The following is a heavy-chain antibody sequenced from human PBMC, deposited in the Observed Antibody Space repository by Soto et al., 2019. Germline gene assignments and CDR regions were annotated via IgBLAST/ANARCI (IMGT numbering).Heavy chain of an antibody. Sequence: GASVQVSCKASGYTFTSYGISWVRQAPGQGLEWMGWISAYNGNTNYAQKLQGRVTMTTDTSTSTAYMELRSLRSDDTAVYYCARGPSDCSSTSCYARAVYYYYMDVWGKGTTVTVSS. CDR3: ARGPSDCSSTSCYARAVYYYYMDV. CDR2: ISAYNGNT. V-gene: IGHV1-18*01. J-gene: IGHJ6*03. D-gene: IGHD2-2*01. CDR1: GYTFTSYG.